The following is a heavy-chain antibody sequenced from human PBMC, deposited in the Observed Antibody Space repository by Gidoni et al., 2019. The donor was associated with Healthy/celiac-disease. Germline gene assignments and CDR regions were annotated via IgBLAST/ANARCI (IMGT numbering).Heavy chain of an antibody. J-gene: IGHJ6*02. Sequence: EVQLVESGGGLVKPGGSLRLSCAASGVTFSSYSMNWVRQAPGKGLEWVSSISSSSSYIYYADSVKGRFTISRDNAKNSLYLQMNSLRAEDTAVYYCASPVKPGRLPSYYYYGMDVWGQGTTVTVSS. D-gene: IGHD4-4*01. CDR2: ISSSSSYI. V-gene: IGHV3-21*01. CDR1: GVTFSSYS. CDR3: ASPVKPGRLPSYYYYGMDV.